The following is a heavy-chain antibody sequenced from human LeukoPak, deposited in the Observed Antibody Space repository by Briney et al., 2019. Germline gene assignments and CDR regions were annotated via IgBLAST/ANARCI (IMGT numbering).Heavy chain of an antibody. CDR1: GFTVSSNY. CDR2: IYSGGST. V-gene: IGHV3-66*01. D-gene: IGHD5-18*01. Sequence: GGSLRLSCAASGFTVSSNYMSWVRQAPGKGLEWVSVIYSGGSTYYADSVKGRFTISRDNSKNTLYLQMNSLRAEDTAVYYCARGSVTRGYSYGYYFDYWGQGTLVTVSS. CDR3: ARGSVTRGYSYGYYFDY. J-gene: IGHJ4*02.